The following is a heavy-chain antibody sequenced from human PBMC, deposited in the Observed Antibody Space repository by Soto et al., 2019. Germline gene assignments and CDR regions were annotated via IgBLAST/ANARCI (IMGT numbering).Heavy chain of an antibody. CDR3: ARDPPPPDY. CDR1: GYTFASYA. CDR2: ISADNGNT. J-gene: IGHJ4*02. Sequence: QVQLVQSGAEVKKPGASVKVSCKASGYTFASYAISWMRQAPGQGLEWMGWISADNGNTNYAQKLEGRVTMTPDASPSAAYGELRSLRSDDTAGYYCARDPPPPDYWGQGTLVTVSS. V-gene: IGHV1-18*01.